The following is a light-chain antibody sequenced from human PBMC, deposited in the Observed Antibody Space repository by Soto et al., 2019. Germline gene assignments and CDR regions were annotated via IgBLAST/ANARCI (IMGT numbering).Light chain of an antibody. CDR3: QVWASNTYV. J-gene: IGLJ1*01. CDR1: DIENKN. Sequence: SYELTQPLSVSVGLGQTARITCGGNDIENKNVHWYQQKPGQAPVLVFYRDSNRPSGISERFSGSNSGNTATLTISGAQDGDEADYYCQVWASNTYVFGTGTKLTVL. V-gene: IGLV3-9*01. CDR2: RDS.